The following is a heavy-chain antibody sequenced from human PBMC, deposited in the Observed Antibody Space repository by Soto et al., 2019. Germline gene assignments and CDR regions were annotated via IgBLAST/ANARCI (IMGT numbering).Heavy chain of an antibody. V-gene: IGHV3-21*01. J-gene: IGHJ3*02. CDR3: ARGSCSGGSCYGKLWSAFDI. CDR1: GFTFSSYS. Sequence: GGSLRLSCAASGFTFSSYSMNWVRQAPGKGLEWVSSISSSSSYIYYADSVKGRFTISRDNAKNSLYLQMNSLRAEDTAVYYCARGSCSGGSCYGKLWSAFDIWGQGTMVTVSS. D-gene: IGHD2-15*01. CDR2: ISSSSSYI.